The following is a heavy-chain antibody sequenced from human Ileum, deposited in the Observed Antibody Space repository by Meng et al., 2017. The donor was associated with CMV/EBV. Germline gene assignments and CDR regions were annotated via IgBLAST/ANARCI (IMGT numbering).Heavy chain of an antibody. CDR2: IYTSGLT. CDR3: AGRRHYFDS. D-gene: IGHD1-26*01. CDR1: GFGVSNNY. J-gene: IGHJ4*02. Sequence: SLRLSCAVSGFGVSNNYMSWVRQDPGKGLEWLTVIYTSGLTFYADSVKGRFTTSRDISKNTFYLQMNSLRAEDTAVYYCAGRRHYFDSWGQGTLVTVSS. V-gene: IGHV3-53*01.